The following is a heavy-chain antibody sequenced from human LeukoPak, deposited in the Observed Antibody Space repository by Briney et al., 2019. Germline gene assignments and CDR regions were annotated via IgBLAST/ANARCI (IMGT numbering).Heavy chain of an antibody. CDR1: GGTFSSYA. D-gene: IGHD2-8*01. Sequence: SVKVSCKASGGTFSSYAISWVRQAPGQGLEWMGGIIPTFGTANYAQKFQGRVTITADESTSTAYMELSSLRSEDTAVYYCARGDIVLMVYAPSSSWFDPWGQGTLVTVSS. V-gene: IGHV1-69*13. CDR3: ARGDIVLMVYAPSSSWFDP. J-gene: IGHJ5*02. CDR2: IIPTFGTA.